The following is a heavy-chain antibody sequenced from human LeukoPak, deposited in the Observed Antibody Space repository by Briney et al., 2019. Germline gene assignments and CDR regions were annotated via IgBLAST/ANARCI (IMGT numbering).Heavy chain of an antibody. D-gene: IGHD2-2*01. CDR3: ARAYRGTYCSSTSCPPFYYYYYMDV. CDR1: GYTFTSYY. J-gene: IGHJ6*03. Sequence: ASVKVSCKASGYTFTSYYMHWVRQAPGQGLEWMGIINPSGGSTSYAQKFQGRVTMTRDTSTSTVCMELSSLRSEDTAVYYCARAYRGTYCSSTSCPPFYYYYYMDVWGKGTTVTVSS. V-gene: IGHV1-46*01. CDR2: INPSGGST.